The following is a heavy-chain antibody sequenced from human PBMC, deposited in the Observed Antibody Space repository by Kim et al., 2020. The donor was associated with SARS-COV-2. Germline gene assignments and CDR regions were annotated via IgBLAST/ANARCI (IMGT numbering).Heavy chain of an antibody. Sequence: SETLSLTCAVYGGSFSGYYWSWIRQPPGKGLEWIGEINHSGSTNYNPSLKSRVTISVDTSKNQFSLKLSSVTAADTAVYYCARGQGQQLASTWFDPWGQGTLVTVSS. J-gene: IGHJ5*02. V-gene: IGHV4-34*01. CDR3: ARGQGQQLASTWFDP. CDR1: GGSFSGYY. D-gene: IGHD6-13*01. CDR2: INHSGST.